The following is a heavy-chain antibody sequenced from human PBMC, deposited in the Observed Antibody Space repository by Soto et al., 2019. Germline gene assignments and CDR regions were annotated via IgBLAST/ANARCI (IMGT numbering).Heavy chain of an antibody. D-gene: IGHD2-15*01. J-gene: IGHJ3*02. CDR3: ARDXSCSGGSCYSEAEAFDI. Sequence: GGSLRLSCAASGFTFSSYSMNWVRQAPGKGLEWVSSISSSSSYIYYADSVKGRFTISRDNAKNSLYLQMNSLRAEDTAVYYCARDXSCSGGSCYSEAEAFDIWGQGTMVTVSS. V-gene: IGHV3-21*01. CDR1: GFTFSSYS. CDR2: ISSSSSYI.